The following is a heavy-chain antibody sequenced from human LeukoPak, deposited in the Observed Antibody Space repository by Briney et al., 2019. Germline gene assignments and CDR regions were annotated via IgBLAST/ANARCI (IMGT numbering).Heavy chain of an antibody. Sequence: GGSLRLSCAASGFTFSSYEMNWVRQAPGKGLEWVAHIKEDGSMQSYVDSVKGRFTISRDNTKNSVYLQMNSLRAEDTAVYYCARVVTWFDPWGQGSLVTVSS. CDR1: GFTFSSYE. CDR2: IKEDGSMQ. CDR3: ARVVTWFDP. V-gene: IGHV3-7*04. J-gene: IGHJ5*02.